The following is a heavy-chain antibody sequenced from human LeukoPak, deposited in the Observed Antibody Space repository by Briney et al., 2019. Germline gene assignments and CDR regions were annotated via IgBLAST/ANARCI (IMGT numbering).Heavy chain of an antibody. J-gene: IGHJ4*02. V-gene: IGHV3-11*04. Sequence: GGSLRLSCAASGFTVSSNYMSWVRQAPGKGLEWVSYISSSGSTIYYADSVKGRFTISRDNAKNSLYLQMNSLIAEDTAVYYCARDSGGPVAVADYFDYWGQGTLVTVSS. D-gene: IGHD6-19*01. CDR1: GFTVSSNY. CDR2: ISSSGSTI. CDR3: ARDSGGPVAVADYFDY.